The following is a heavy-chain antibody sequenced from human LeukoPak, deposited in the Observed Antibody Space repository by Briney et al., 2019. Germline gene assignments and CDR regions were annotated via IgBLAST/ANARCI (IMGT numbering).Heavy chain of an antibody. D-gene: IGHD2-2*01. J-gene: IGHJ4*02. CDR3: ARDYCSSTSCLFDY. Sequence: GASVKVSCKASGYTFTNYAIHWVRQAPGQRLEWMGWINAGIGNTKYSQKFQGRVTTTRDTSISTAYMDLSRLTSDDTAVYYCARDYCSSTSCLFDYWGQGTLVTVSS. CDR2: INAGIGNT. V-gene: IGHV1-3*01. CDR1: GYTFTNYA.